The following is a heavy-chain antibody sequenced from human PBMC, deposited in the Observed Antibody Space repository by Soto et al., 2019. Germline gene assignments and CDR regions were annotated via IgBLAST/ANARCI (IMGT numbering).Heavy chain of an antibody. J-gene: IGHJ6*02. CDR1: GFTFSSYG. V-gene: IGHV3-33*01. Sequence: QVQLVESGGGVVQPGRSLRLSCAASGFTFSSYGMHWVRQAPGKGLEWVAVIWYDGSNKYYADSVKGRFTISRDNSKNTLYLQMNSLRAEDTAVYYCARDATRGSSGWFKSSYYYYYGMDFWGQGTTVTVSS. D-gene: IGHD6-19*01. CDR2: IWYDGSNK. CDR3: ARDATRGSSGWFKSSYYYYYGMDF.